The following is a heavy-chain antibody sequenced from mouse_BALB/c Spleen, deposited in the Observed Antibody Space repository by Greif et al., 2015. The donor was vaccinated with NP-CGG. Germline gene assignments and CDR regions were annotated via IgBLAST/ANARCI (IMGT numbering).Heavy chain of an antibody. Sequence: VQLQQSGAELVKPGASVKLSCKASGYTFTSYWMHWVKQRPGQGLEWIGEINPSNGRTNYNEKFKCKATLTVDKSSSTAYMQLSSLTSEDSAVYYCAIYDGYYYYAMDYWGQGTSVTVSS. J-gene: IGHJ4*01. V-gene: IGHV1S81*02. CDR2: INPSNGRT. CDR1: GYTFTSYW. CDR3: AIYDGYYYYAMDY. D-gene: IGHD2-3*01.